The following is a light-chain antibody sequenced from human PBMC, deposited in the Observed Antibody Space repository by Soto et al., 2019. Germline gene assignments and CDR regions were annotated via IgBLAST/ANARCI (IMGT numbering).Light chain of an antibody. Sequence: DIQMTQSPSTLSASVGDRVTITCRASKYISTWLAWYQQKPGKAPKRLIYKASSLESGVTSRFSGSGSGTEFTHTISSLQPDDFATYYREQYNRHSTFGQGPKVEIK. CDR1: KYISTW. V-gene: IGKV1-5*03. CDR3: EQYNRHST. CDR2: KAS. J-gene: IGKJ1*01.